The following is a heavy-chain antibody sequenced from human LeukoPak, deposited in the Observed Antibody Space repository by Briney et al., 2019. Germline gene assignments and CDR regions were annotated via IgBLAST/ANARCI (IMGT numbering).Heavy chain of an antibody. Sequence: PSETLSLTCAVHGGSFSGYYLSWIRQPPGKGLEWIGEIMYDGSSNYHPSLKSRVSMSVDTSKNQSSLKMTSVTAADTAVYYCARGRYYFDSSGAFYWGQGTLVTVSS. CDR3: ARGRYYFDSSGAFY. D-gene: IGHD3-22*01. V-gene: IGHV4-34*01. CDR2: IMYDGSS. J-gene: IGHJ4*02. CDR1: GGSFSGYY.